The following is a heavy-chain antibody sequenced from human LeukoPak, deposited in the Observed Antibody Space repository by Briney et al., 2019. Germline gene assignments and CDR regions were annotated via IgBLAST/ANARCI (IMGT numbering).Heavy chain of an antibody. CDR3: ATDRFVLRYFRWLFY. Sequence: ASVKVSCKVSGYIFTALSIHWVRQTPGKGLEWMGGFDPENGETIYAQKFQGRVTMTEDTSTDTAYMELSSLRSEDTAVYYCATDRFVLRYFRWLFYWGQGTLVTVSS. V-gene: IGHV1-24*01. CDR1: GYIFTALS. D-gene: IGHD3-9*01. J-gene: IGHJ4*02. CDR2: FDPENGET.